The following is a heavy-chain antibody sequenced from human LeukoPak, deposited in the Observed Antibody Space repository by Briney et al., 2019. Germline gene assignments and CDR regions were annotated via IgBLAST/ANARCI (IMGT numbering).Heavy chain of an antibody. J-gene: IGHJ4*02. D-gene: IGHD3-16*02. CDR2: IKSKTDGGTT. V-gene: IGHV3-15*01. CDR3: ARDLSFDY. Sequence: GGSLRLSCAASGFTFSNAWMSWVRQAPGKGLEWVGRIKSKTDGGTTDYAAPVKGRFTISRDDSKNTLYLQMNSLRAEDTTVYYCARDLSFDYWGQGTLVTVSS. CDR1: GFTFSNAW.